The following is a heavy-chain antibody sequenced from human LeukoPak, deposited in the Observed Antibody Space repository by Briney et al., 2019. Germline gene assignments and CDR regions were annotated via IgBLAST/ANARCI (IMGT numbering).Heavy chain of an antibody. CDR3: AKQIVPDGSGSYYDEDYYCHMDV. CDR2: ISWNSGSI. V-gene: IGHV3-9*01. CDR1: GFTFDDYA. J-gene: IGHJ6*03. Sequence: GRSLRLSCAASGFTFDDYAMHWVRQAPGKGLEWVSGISWNSGSIVYADSVKGRFTISRDNAKNSLYLQMNSLRAEDTALYYCAKQIVPDGSGSYYDEDYYCHMDVWGKGTTVTVSS. D-gene: IGHD3-10*01.